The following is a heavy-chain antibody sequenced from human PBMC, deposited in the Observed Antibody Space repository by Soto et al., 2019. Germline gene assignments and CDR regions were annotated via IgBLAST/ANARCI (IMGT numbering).Heavy chain of an antibody. CDR2: IYYSGNT. J-gene: IGHJ4*02. V-gene: IGHV4-31*03. CDR3: ARELNGSGSLFFDY. D-gene: IGHD3-10*01. CDR1: GGSISRSSYY. Sequence: SETLSLTCTVSGGSISRSSYYWSWIRQHPGKGLEWIGYIYYSGNTYYNPSLKSRVTISVDTSKNQFSLKLSSVTAADTAVYYCARELNGSGSLFFDYWGQGTLVTVSS.